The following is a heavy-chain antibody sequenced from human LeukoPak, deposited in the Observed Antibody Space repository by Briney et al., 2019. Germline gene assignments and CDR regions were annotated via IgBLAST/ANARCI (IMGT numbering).Heavy chain of an antibody. V-gene: IGHV3-7*04. CDR3: ARAYVSGGHGCLDV. Sequence: GGSLRLSCAASGFTLSSFWVNWVRQAPGKGPEWVANIKQDGSEKQYVDSVKGRFTISRDNAENSVYLQMNSLRAEDTAVYYCARAYVSGGHGCLDVWGRGTLVTVSS. CDR2: IKQDGSEK. J-gene: IGHJ2*01. D-gene: IGHD1-26*01. CDR1: GFTLSSFW.